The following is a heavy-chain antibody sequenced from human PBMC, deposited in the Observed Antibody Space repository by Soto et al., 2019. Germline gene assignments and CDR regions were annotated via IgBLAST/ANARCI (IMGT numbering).Heavy chain of an antibody. CDR3: ERGMKTAVFYGMDV. CDR2: ISTSSNLI. J-gene: IGHJ6*02. Sequence: EVQVVESGGGLVEPGGSLRLSCAASGCNFSRSSMNWVRQAPGKWLEWVASISTSSNLIYYEDSVKGRFTVSRDNTKNSMYLQMISLRAEDTAIDYGERGMKTAVFYGMDVWGQGTPVTVSS. CDR1: GCNFSRSS. D-gene: IGHD2-2*01. V-gene: IGHV3-21*01.